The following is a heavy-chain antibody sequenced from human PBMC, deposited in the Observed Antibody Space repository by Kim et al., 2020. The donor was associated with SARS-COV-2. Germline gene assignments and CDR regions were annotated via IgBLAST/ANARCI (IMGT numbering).Heavy chain of an antibody. D-gene: IGHD1-26*01. J-gene: IGHJ4*02. V-gene: IGHV3-9*01. CDR1: GFTFDDYA. CDR3: AKDKYSGSRHAGGRYFDY. CDR2: ISWNSGSI. Sequence: GGSLRLSCAASGFTFDDYAMHWVRQAPGKGLEWVSGISWNSGSIGYADSVKGRFTISRDNAKNSLYLQMNSLRAEDTALYYCAKDKYSGSRHAGGRYFDYWGQGTLVTVSS.